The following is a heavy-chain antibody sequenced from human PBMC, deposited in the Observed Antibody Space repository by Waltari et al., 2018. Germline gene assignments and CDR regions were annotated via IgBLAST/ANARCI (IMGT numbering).Heavy chain of an antibody. Sequence: QVQLQESGPGLVKPSETLSLTCTVPCGPISSYYWSWIRQPPGKGLEWIGYIYYSGSTNYNPSLKSRVTISVDTSKNQFSLKLSSVTAADTAVYYCASLYSSGWYDAFDIWGQGTMVTVSS. CDR2: IYYSGST. CDR1: CGPISSYY. D-gene: IGHD6-19*01. CDR3: ASLYSSGWYDAFDI. J-gene: IGHJ3*02. V-gene: IGHV4-59*08.